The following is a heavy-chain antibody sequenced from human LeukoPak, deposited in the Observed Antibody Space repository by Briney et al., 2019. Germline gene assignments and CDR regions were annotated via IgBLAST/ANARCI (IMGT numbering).Heavy chain of an antibody. CDR1: GFTISSYA. CDR3: AKHYDSSGYFYYYYMDV. D-gene: IGHD3-22*01. V-gene: IGHV3-23*01. Sequence: GGSLTLSCAASGFTISSYAMSWVRQAPGKGLEWVSGISGSGGSTYYADSVNGRFTISSDNSKNTLYLPMNSLTAGDRPVYFFAKHYDSSGYFYYYYMDVWGKGTTVTVSS. CDR2: ISGSGGST. J-gene: IGHJ6*03.